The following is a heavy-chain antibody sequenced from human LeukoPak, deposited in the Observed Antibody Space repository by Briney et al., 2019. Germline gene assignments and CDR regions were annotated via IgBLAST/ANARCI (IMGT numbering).Heavy chain of an antibody. Sequence: GGSLRLSCAASGFTFSSYSMNWVRQAPGKGLEWVSSISSSSSYIYYADSVKGRFTISRDNAKNSLYLQMNSLRAEDTAVYYCARDGSTYYDFWSGYPYWGQGTLVTVSS. CDR1: GFTFSSYS. CDR3: ARDGSTYYDFWSGYPY. J-gene: IGHJ4*02. D-gene: IGHD3-3*01. V-gene: IGHV3-21*01. CDR2: ISSSSSYI.